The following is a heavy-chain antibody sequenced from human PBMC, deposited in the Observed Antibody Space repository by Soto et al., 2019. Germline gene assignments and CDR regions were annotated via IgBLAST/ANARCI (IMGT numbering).Heavy chain of an antibody. CDR2: ISAGGVST. Sequence: GGSLRLSCAATGFTFGFNALSWVRQAPGKGLEWVSSISAGGVSTNYADSLRGRFTISRDNAKNSLHLQMNSLRAEDTAVYYCTRDASRDSSARGWFDPWGPGTLVTVSS. CDR3: TRDASRDSSARGWFDP. CDR1: GFTFGFNA. J-gene: IGHJ5*02. V-gene: IGHV3-21*01. D-gene: IGHD6-13*01.